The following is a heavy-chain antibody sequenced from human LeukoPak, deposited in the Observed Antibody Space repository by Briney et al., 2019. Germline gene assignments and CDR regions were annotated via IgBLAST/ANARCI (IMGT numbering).Heavy chain of an antibody. CDR1: GGSISSSSYY. Sequence: SETLSLTCTVSGGSISSSSYYWGWIRQPPGKWLEWIGTIYYSGSTYYNPSLKSRVPISVDTSKNQFSLKMSSVTAADTAVYYCARGRRYYDSSGYPRPFQHWGQGTLVTVSS. J-gene: IGHJ1*01. D-gene: IGHD3-22*01. V-gene: IGHV4-39*01. CDR2: IYYSGST. CDR3: ARGRRYYDSSGYPRPFQH.